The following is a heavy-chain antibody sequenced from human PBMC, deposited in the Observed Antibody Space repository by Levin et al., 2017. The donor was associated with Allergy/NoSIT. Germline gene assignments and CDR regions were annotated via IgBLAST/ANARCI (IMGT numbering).Heavy chain of an antibody. CDR3: ARTRVAIFGVVITEYYFDV. CDR2: INSRGDGS. V-gene: IGHV3-11*01. Sequence: PGGSLRLSCSVSGFALSDFYMGWIRQAPWKGLEWLSYINSRGDGSHYADSVKGRFTISRDNAKNSLYLEMNSLRAEDTAMYYCARTRVAIFGVVITEYYFDVWGQGTRVTVSS. CDR1: GFALSDFY. J-gene: IGHJ4*02. D-gene: IGHD3-3*01.